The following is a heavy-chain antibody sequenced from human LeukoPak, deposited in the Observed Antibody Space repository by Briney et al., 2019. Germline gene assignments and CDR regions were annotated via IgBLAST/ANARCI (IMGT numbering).Heavy chain of an antibody. J-gene: IGHJ6*02. V-gene: IGHV1-24*01. CDR2: FDPEDGET. D-gene: IGHD6-19*01. CDR1: GYTLTELS. Sequence: ASVKVSCKVSGYTLTELSMHWVRQAPGEGLEWMGGFDPEDGETIYAQKFQGRVTMTEDTSTDTAYMELSSLRSEDTAVYYCATEVGGYPSYYYGMDVWGQGTTVTVSS. CDR3: ATEVGGYPSYYYGMDV.